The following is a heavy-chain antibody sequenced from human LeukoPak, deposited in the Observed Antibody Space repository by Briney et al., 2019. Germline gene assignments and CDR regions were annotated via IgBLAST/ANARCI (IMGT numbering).Heavy chain of an antibody. CDR2: ISRSDGST. J-gene: IGHJ4*02. CDR3: ARGALIPDF. Sequence: GGSLRLSCAASGFTFSSYAMTWVRQAPGKGLAWVSSISRSDGSTYYADSVKGRFTISRDNSKNTVYLHMDSLRVEDTAIYYCARGALIPDFRGQGTLVTVSS. V-gene: IGHV3-23*01. CDR1: GFTFSSYA. D-gene: IGHD2-21*01.